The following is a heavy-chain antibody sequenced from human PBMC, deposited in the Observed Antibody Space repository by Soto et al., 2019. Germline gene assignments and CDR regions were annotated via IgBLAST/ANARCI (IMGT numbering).Heavy chain of an antibody. CDR3: ARGSLRSRVDY. Sequence: QVQLQESGPGLVKPSETLSLTCTVSGGSVITDYWSWIRQPPGKGLEWIGYISYSGSSNYNPSLKSRVTIQLDTYKKQFSLKLSSVPAADTAVYDCARGSLRSRVDYWGQGTLVTVSS. J-gene: IGHJ4*02. CDR1: GGSVITDY. V-gene: IGHV4-59*02. CDR2: ISYSGSS. D-gene: IGHD3-10*01.